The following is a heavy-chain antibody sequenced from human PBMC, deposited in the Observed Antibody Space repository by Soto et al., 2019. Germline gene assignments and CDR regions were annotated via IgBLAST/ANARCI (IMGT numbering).Heavy chain of an antibody. J-gene: IGHJ3*02. V-gene: IGHV4-30-4*01. Sequence: PSETLSLTCTVSGGSINSGDYYWSWIRQPPGKGLEWIGYIYYSGSTYHNPSLKSRINTSVDTSKNQFSLKLSSVTAADTAVYYCATVPTYYYDRSGYANAFDMWGQGTMVTV. D-gene: IGHD3-22*01. CDR1: GGSINSGDYY. CDR2: IYYSGST. CDR3: ATVPTYYYDRSGYANAFDM.